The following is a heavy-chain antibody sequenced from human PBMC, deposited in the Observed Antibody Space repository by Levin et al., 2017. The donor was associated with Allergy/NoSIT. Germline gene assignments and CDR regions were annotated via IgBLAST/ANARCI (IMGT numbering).Heavy chain of an antibody. D-gene: IGHD2-15*01. Sequence: SETLSLTCTVSGGSITGYYWTWIRQSPGKGLEWIGYIHYSGGTKYNPALKSRVSISLDTSKNQFSLRLNSVTAADTAVLYCARVACSGGSCAELWAFDYHFYAMDVWGQGTTVTVSS. CDR3: ARVACSGGSCAELWAFDYHFYAMDV. CDR1: GGSITGYY. CDR2: IHYSGGT. J-gene: IGHJ6*02. V-gene: IGHV4-59*01.